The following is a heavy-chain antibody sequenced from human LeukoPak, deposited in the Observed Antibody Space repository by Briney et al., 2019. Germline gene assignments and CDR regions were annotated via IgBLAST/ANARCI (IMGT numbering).Heavy chain of an antibody. CDR1: GFTFSSYA. D-gene: IGHD2-2*02. J-gene: IGHJ4*02. Sequence: SGGSLRLSCAASGFTFSSYAMSWVRQAPGKGLEWVSAISGGGGSTYYAYSVKGRFTISRDNSKNTLYLQMNSLRAEDTAVYYCAKDKACSSTSCYSSYGNWGQGTLVTVSS. V-gene: IGHV3-23*01. CDR3: AKDKACSSTSCYSSYGN. CDR2: ISGGGGST.